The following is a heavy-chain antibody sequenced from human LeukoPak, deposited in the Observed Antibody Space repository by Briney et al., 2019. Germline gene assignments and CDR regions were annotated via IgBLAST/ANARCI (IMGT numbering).Heavy chain of an antibody. Sequence: ASVKISCKAPVYIFTNYGIYWVRQAPGQELVRMGWISSHNGNSNHAQKVQGRVTMTTDTSTSTAYMELRSLRSDDTAMYYCARAWSRRDYYYYMDVWGKGTTVTVSS. D-gene: IGHD3-3*01. CDR3: ARAWSRRDYYYYMDV. CDR1: VYIFTNYG. CDR2: ISSHNGNS. J-gene: IGHJ6*03. V-gene: IGHV1-18*01.